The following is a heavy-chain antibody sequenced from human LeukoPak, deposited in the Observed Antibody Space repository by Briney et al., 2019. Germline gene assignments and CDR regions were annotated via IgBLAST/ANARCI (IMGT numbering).Heavy chain of an antibody. Sequence: GGSLRLSCAASGFTFSSYAMSWVRQAPGKGLEWVSAISGSGGSTYYADSVKGRFTISRDNSKNTLYLQMNSLRAEDTALYYCAKDILATWGYNDSSGYYYEGAFDIWGQGTMVTVSS. J-gene: IGHJ3*02. V-gene: IGHV3-23*01. CDR2: ISGSGGST. CDR3: AKDILATWGYNDSSGYYYEGAFDI. D-gene: IGHD3-22*01. CDR1: GFTFSSYA.